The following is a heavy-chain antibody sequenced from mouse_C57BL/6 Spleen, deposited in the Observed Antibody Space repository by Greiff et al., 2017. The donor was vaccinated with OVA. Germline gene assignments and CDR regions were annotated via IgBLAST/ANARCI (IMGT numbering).Heavy chain of an antibody. CDR3: ARGYPRYFDV. CDR2: ISSGSSTI. Sequence: EVQGVESGGGLVKPGGSLKLSCAASGFTFSDYGMHWVRQAPEKGLEWVAYISSGSSTIYYADTVKGRFTISRDNAKNTLFLQMTSLRSEDTAMYYCARGYPRYFDVWGTGTTVTVSS. D-gene: IGHD2-2*01. J-gene: IGHJ1*03. CDR1: GFTFSDYG. V-gene: IGHV5-17*01.